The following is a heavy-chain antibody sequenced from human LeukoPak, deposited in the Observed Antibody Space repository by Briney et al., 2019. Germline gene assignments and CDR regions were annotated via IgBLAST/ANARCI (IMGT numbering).Heavy chain of an antibody. D-gene: IGHD2-21*02. CDR3: ARAYCVGDCSVLHIYFDN. V-gene: IGHV4-4*07. CDR1: GGSFSTYY. CDR2: IYTSGTT. J-gene: IGHJ4*02. Sequence: SETLSLTCTVSGGSFSTYYWSWIRQPAGKGLEWIGHIYTSGTTNYNPSLKSRVTISLDTSKNQFSLKLSSVTAADTAVYYCARAYCVGDCSVLHIYFDNWGQGTLVTVSS.